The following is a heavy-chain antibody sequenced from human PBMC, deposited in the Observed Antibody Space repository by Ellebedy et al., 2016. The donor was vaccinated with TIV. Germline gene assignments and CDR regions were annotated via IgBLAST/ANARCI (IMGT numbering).Heavy chain of an antibody. Sequence: GESLKISXAASGFTFSSYSMNWVRQAPGKGLEWVAVISYDGSNKYYADSVKGRFTISRDNSKNTLYLQMNSLRAEDTAVYYCVLAADFDYWGQGTLVTVSS. D-gene: IGHD2-15*01. J-gene: IGHJ4*02. CDR3: VLAADFDY. CDR1: GFTFSSYS. V-gene: IGHV3-30*03. CDR2: ISYDGSNK.